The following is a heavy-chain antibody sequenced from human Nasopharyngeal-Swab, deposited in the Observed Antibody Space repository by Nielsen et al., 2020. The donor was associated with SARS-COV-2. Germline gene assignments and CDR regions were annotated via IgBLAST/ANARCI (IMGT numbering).Heavy chain of an antibody. J-gene: IGHJ4*02. V-gene: IGHV4-39*01. CDR3: ASLNVDTVMVPDY. Sequence: RQAPGKGLEWIGSIYYSGSTYYNPSLKSRVTISVDTSKNQFSLKLSSVTAADTAVYYCASLNVDTVMVPDYWGQGTLVTVSS. CDR2: IYYSGST. D-gene: IGHD5-18*01.